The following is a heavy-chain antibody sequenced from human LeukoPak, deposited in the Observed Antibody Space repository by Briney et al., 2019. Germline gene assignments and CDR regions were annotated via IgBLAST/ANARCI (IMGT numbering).Heavy chain of an antibody. V-gene: IGHV3-74*01. CDR3: VRDGDNLGRDFDY. Sequence: PGGSLRLSCAASGFTFSNSWMYCVRHASGKGLVWVSQIISDGRRTYYPASVKGRFLISRDNTKNTLYLQMSSLRAEDTAVYHCVRDGDNLGRDFDYWGQGTLVTVSS. J-gene: IGHJ4*02. CDR1: GFTFSNSW. D-gene: IGHD4-17*01. CDR2: IISDGRRT.